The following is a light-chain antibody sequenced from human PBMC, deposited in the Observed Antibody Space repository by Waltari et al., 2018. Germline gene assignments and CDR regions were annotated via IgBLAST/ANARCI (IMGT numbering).Light chain of an antibody. J-gene: IGLJ2*01. CDR3: AAWDDSLNAVV. CDR1: NSNVRVNP. Sequence: QSVLTHPPSASGTPGQRVTIPCSGSNSNVRVNPVNWYQQLSGAAPEVVIYSNDQRPSGVPDRFSGSKSGTSASLAISGLQSEDEAHYYCAAWDDSLNAVVFGGGTKVTVL. CDR2: SND. V-gene: IGLV1-44*01.